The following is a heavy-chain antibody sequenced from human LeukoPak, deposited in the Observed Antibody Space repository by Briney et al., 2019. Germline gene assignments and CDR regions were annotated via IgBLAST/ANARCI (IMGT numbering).Heavy chain of an antibody. CDR3: ARVKRFGELTFYFDY. D-gene: IGHD3-10*01. CDR1: GFTFDDYA. Sequence: GVSLRLSCAASGFTFDDYAMHWVRQAPGKGLEWVSGISWNSGSIGYADSVKGRFTISRDNAKNSLYLQMNSLRAEDTAVYYCARVKRFGELTFYFDYWGQGTLVTVSS. CDR2: ISWNSGSI. J-gene: IGHJ4*02. V-gene: IGHV3-9*01.